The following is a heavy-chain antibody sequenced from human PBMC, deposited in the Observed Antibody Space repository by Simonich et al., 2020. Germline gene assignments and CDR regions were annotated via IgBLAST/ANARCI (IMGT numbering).Heavy chain of an antibody. CDR3: AKDLGERITMIVVVIDAFDI. Sequence: GGGLVQPGGSLRLSCAASGFTFSSYAMSWVRQASGRGLGWVSAISGSGGSTYYADSVKGRFTISRDNSKNTLYLQMNSLRAEDTAVYYCAKDLGERITMIVVVIDAFDIWGQGTMVTVSS. V-gene: IGHV3-23*01. D-gene: IGHD3-22*01. CDR2: ISGSGGST. CDR1: GFTFSSYA. J-gene: IGHJ3*02.